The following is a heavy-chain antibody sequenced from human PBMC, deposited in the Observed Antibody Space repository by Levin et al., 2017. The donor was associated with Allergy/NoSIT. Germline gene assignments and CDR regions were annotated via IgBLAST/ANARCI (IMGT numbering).Heavy chain of an antibody. J-gene: IGHJ5*02. CDR2: ISATSRYI. CDR1: GFNLSDYG. Sequence: GGSLRLSCAASGFNLSDYGMNWVRQAPGKGLEWVSSISATSRYIYYADSVKGRFTISRDNARNSLSLQMNSLRVEETGVYYCGGDPFLGFDPWGQGTLVTVSS. D-gene: IGHD2/OR15-2a*01. V-gene: IGHV3-21*06. CDR3: GGDPFLGFDP.